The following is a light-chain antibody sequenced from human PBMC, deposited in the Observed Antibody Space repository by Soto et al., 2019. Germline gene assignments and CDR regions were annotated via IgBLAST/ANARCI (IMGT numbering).Light chain of an antibody. CDR2: EVI. J-gene: IGLJ2*01. CDR3: SSYAGSDNFVL. CDR1: SSDVGGYNF. V-gene: IGLV2-8*01. Sequence: ALSQPPSASGSPGQSVTISCTGSSSDVGGYNFVSWYQHLPGKAPKLMIYEVIQRPSGVPDRFSGSKSGNTASLTVSGLQAEDEADYYCSSYAGSDNFVLFGGGTKVTVL.